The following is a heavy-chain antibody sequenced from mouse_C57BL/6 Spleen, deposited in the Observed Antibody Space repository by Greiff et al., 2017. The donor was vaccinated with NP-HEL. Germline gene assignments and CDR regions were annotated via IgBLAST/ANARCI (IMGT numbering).Heavy chain of an antibody. CDR3: ARGYYYGSSRYWYFDV. V-gene: IGHV1-69*01. CDR2: IDPSDSYT. CDR1: GYTFTSYW. J-gene: IGHJ1*03. Sequence: QVQLKQPGAELVMPGASVKLSCKASGYTFTSYWVHWVKQRPGQGLEWIGEIDPSDSYTNYNQKFKGKSTLTVDKSSSTAYMQLSSLTSEDSAVYYCARGYYYGSSRYWYFDVWGTGTTVTVSS. D-gene: IGHD1-1*01.